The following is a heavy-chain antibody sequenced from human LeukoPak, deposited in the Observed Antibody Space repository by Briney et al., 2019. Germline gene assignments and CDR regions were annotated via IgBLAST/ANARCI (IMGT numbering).Heavy chain of an antibody. D-gene: IGHD6-19*01. Sequence: GGSLRLSCAASGFTFRTYSMHWVRQALGKGPEWVAVISYDGSDKYYTDSVKGRFTISRDNSKNTLYLQMNSLRPEDTAVYYCARDESNYSSGWTAYYYYGMDVWGQGTTVTVSS. CDR1: GFTFRTYS. CDR3: ARDESNYSSGWTAYYYYGMDV. CDR2: ISYDGSDK. V-gene: IGHV3-30-3*01. J-gene: IGHJ6*02.